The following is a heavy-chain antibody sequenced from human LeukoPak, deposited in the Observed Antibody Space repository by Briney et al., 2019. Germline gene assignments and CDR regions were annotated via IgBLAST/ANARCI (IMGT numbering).Heavy chain of an antibody. D-gene: IGHD2-2*01. CDR3: AKFGSTSGRGFDP. CDR1: GYSISSDSY. Sequence: PSETLSLTCTVSGYSISSDSYWGWIRPPPGKGLEWIGTISHSGTTYYSPSLKSRVTISIDTSENHFSLDLTSVTATDTAVYYCAKFGSTSGRGFDPWGQGTLVTVSS. CDR2: ISHSGTT. J-gene: IGHJ5*02. V-gene: IGHV4-38-2*02.